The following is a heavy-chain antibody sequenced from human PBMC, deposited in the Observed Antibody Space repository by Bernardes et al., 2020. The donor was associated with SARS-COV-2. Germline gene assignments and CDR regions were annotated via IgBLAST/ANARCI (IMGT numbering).Heavy chain of an antibody. CDR1: GFMLSDYW. CDR2: ISDDGTTT. V-gene: IGHV3-74*03. CDR3: ARGSGNYYFDY. J-gene: IGHJ4*02. Sequence: GGSLRLSCEASGFMLSDYWMHWVRQVPGKGLVWVSRISDDGTTTTYADSVKGRFTVSRDKAKHTVYLQMNSLRPEDTAIYYCARGSGNYYFDYWGQGTLVTVSS. D-gene: IGHD1-26*01.